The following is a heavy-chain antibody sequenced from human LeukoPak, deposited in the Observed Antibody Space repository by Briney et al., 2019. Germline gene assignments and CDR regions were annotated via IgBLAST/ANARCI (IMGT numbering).Heavy chain of an antibody. CDR2: ISSSGTNI. CDR3: ARELALYFDY. V-gene: IGHV3-48*03. J-gene: IGHJ4*02. D-gene: IGHD1-1*01. Sequence: PAGSLRLSCAASGFAFGNYAMHWVRQAPGKGLEWVSYISSSGTNIYYADSVKGPFTISTDNAKNSLYLQMNSLRAEDTAVYYCARELALYFDYWGQGTLVTVSS. CDR1: GFAFGNYA.